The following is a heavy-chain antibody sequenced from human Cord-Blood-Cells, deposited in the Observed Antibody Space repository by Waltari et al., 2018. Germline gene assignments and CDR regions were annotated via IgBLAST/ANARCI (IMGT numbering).Heavy chain of an antibody. Sequence: QVQPVQSGAEVKKPGASVKVSCKASGYTSTSCDLHWGGQATGKGLEWMGWMNPNSGNTGYAQKFQGRVTITRNTSISTAYMELSSLRSEDTAVYYCARMRLPRDAFDIWGQGTMVTVSS. D-gene: IGHD2-8*01. CDR3: ARMRLPRDAFDI. J-gene: IGHJ3*02. V-gene: IGHV1-8*03. CDR2: MNPNSGNT. CDR1: GYTSTSCD.